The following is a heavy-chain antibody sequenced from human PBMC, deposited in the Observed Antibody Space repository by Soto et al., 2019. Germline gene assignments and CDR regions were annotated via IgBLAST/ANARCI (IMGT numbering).Heavy chain of an antibody. CDR1: CGSVSIYY. Sequence: CLTCTVSCGSVSIYYWNWIRQPPGKGLEWIGYIYYSGSTNYNPSLKSRVTISVDTSKNQFSLKLSSVTAADTAVYYCARGPRRIAAAGTRGWFDPWGQGTLVTVSS. CDR3: ARGPRRIAAAGTRGWFDP. CDR2: IYYSGST. V-gene: IGHV4-59*02. J-gene: IGHJ5*02. D-gene: IGHD6-13*01.